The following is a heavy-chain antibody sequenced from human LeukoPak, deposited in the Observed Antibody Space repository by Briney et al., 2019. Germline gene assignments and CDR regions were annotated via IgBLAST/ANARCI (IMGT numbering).Heavy chain of an antibody. CDR1: GFTFSTSA. Sequence: GGSLRLSCSASGFTFSTSAMHWGRQAPGKGLEYVSAISSNGGSTYYADSVKGRFTISRDDSKNTAYLQMNSLKTEDTAVYYCTTRDDSSSSILHHDYWGQGTLVTVSS. J-gene: IGHJ4*02. V-gene: IGHV3-64*04. CDR3: TTRDDSSSSILHHDY. D-gene: IGHD6-6*01. CDR2: ISSNGGST.